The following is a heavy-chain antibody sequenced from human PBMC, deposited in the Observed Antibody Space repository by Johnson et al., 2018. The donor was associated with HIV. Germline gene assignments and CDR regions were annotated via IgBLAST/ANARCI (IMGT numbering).Heavy chain of an antibody. CDR1: GFTFSSYA. Sequence: QVQLVESGGGVVQPGRSLRLSCAASGFTFSSYAMHWVRQAPGKGLEWVAVISYDGSNKYYADSVKGRFTISRDNSKHTLYLQMNSLRAEDTAVYYCASKAAGTMHAFDIWGQGTMVTVSS. D-gene: IGHD6-13*01. CDR3: ASKAAGTMHAFDI. CDR2: ISYDGSNK. V-gene: IGHV3-30*04. J-gene: IGHJ3*02.